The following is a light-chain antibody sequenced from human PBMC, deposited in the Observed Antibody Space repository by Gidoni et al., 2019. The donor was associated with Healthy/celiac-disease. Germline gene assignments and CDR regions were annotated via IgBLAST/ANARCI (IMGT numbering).Light chain of an antibody. CDR3: SSYTSSSTLDMV. CDR1: SSDVGGYNY. CDR2: DVS. Sequence: QSALTKPASVSGSPGQSITISCTGTSSDVGGYNYVSWYQQHPGKAPKLMIYDVSNRPSGVSNRFSGSKSGNTASLTISGLQAEDEADYYCSSYTSSSTLDMVFGGGTKLTVL. V-gene: IGLV2-14*03. J-gene: IGLJ2*01.